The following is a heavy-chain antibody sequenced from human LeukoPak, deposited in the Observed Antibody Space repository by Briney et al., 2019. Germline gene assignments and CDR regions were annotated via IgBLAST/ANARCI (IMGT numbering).Heavy chain of an antibody. CDR3: ARESRGELFAPPDY. CDR2: IWYNGRKE. D-gene: IGHD3-10*01. CDR1: GFTFSSFG. J-gene: IGHJ4*02. V-gene: IGHV3-33*01. Sequence: GGSLRLSCAASGFTFSSFGMHWVRQAPGKGLEWVAIIWYNGRKETYADSVKGRFTISRDNSKNTLYLYMNSLRAEDTAVYYCARESRGELFAPPDYWGQGTLVTVSS.